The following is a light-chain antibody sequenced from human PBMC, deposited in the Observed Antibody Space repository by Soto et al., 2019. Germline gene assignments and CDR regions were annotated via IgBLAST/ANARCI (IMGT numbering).Light chain of an antibody. CDR3: LLDFRYFWA. J-gene: IGKJ1*01. CDR1: QTISVY. CDR2: AAS. Sequence: AIQMTKSPSCLSASGVDRVTIASRASQTISVYLNWYQQRPGKVPKLLIYAASTLQSGVPSRFSGSGSGTDFTLTISSLQPEDFATYYCLLDFRYFWAFGQGTKVDIK. V-gene: IGKV1-6*02.